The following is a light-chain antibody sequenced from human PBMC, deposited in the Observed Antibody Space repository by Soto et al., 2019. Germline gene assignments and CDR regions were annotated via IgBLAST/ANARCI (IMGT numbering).Light chain of an antibody. CDR1: SSNIGAGYD. J-gene: IGLJ1*01. CDR2: YNT. Sequence: QSVLTQPPSVSGAPGQRVTISCTGSSSNIGAGYDVHWYQHLPGTAPKLLIYYNTNRPSGVPDRFSGSKSGTSASLAITGLQAEDEADYYCNSHTSSGFRVFGTGTKLTVL. V-gene: IGLV1-40*01. CDR3: NSHTSSGFRV.